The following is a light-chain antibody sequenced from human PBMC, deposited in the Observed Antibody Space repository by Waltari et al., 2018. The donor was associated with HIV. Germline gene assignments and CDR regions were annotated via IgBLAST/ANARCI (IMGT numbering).Light chain of an antibody. Sequence: QSALTQPASVSGSRGQSITMSCTGTSSDIGAYNHVSWFQQRPGKAPKLIIYDFTARPSGVSKRFSGSKSGITASLTISGLQADDEGDYYCSSYTASNTLWVFGGGTKLTVL. V-gene: IGLV2-14*03. CDR2: DFT. CDR3: SSYTASNTLWV. J-gene: IGLJ3*02. CDR1: SSDIGAYNH.